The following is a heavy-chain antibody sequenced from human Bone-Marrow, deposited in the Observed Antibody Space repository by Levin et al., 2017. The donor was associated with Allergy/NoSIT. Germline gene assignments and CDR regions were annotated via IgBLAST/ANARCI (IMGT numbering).Heavy chain of an antibody. Sequence: GGSLRLSCAASGFTFSGSAMHWVRQASGKGLEWVGRIRSKANSYATAYAASVKGRFTISRDDSKNTAYLQMNSLKTEDTAVYYCTRHADYGDYQVLDYWGQGTLVTVSS. J-gene: IGHJ4*02. V-gene: IGHV3-73*01. CDR3: TRHADYGDYQVLDY. CDR1: GFTFSGSA. CDR2: IRSKANSYAT. D-gene: IGHD4-17*01.